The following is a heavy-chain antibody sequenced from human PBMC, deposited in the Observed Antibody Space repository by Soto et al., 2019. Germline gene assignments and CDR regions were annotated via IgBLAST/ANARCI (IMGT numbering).Heavy chain of an antibody. J-gene: IGHJ2*01. CDR1: GFTFSSYD. CDR3: ARGLGYCSGGSCSYWYFDL. V-gene: IGHV3-13*01. CDR2: IGTAGDT. D-gene: IGHD2-15*01. Sequence: EVQLVESGGGLVQPGGSLRLSCAASGFTFSSYDMHWVRQATGKGLEWVSAIGTAGDTYYPGSVKGRFTISRENAKNSLYLQMNSLRAGDMAVYYCARGLGYCSGGSCSYWYFDLWGRGTLVTVSS.